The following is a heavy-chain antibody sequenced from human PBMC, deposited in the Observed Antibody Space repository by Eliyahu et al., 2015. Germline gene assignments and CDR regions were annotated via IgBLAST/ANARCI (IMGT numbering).Heavy chain of an antibody. CDR2: INPSGGST. CDR1: GYTFTSYX. D-gene: IGHD6-6*01. CDR3: ASSSSSRLWFDP. J-gene: IGHJ5*02. Sequence: QVQLVQSGAEVKKPGASVXVSCKASGYTFTSYXXHXVRQAPGQGLEWMGIINPSGGSTSYAQKFQGRVTMTRDTSTSTVYMELSSLRSEDTAVYYCASSSSSRLWFDPWGQGTLVTVSS. V-gene: IGHV1-46*03.